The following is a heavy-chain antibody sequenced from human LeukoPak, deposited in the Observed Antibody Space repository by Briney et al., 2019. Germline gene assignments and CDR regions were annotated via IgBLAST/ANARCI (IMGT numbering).Heavy chain of an antibody. D-gene: IGHD3-3*01. V-gene: IGHV1-69*13. CDR3: ASPSYDFWSGPPSTSCYGMDV. J-gene: IGHJ6*02. CDR2: IIPIFGTA. CDR1: GGTFSSYA. Sequence: SVKVSCKASGGTFSSYAICWVRQAPGQGLEWMGGIIPIFGTANYAQKFQGRVTITADESTSTAYMELSSLRSEDTAVYYCASPSYDFWSGPPSTSCYGMDVWGQGTTVTVSS.